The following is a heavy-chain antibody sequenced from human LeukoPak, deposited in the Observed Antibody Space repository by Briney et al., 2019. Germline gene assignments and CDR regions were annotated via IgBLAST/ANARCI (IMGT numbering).Heavy chain of an antibody. D-gene: IGHD3-10*01. CDR1: GFTFSSYW. CDR3: ARGDPGPGGGDAFHI. CDR2: MKQDGSEK. Sequence: GGSLRLSCAASGFTFSSYWMSWVRQAPGKGLEWVANMKQDGSEKYYVDSVKGRFTISRDNAKNSLYLQMNSLGADDTAVYYCARGDPGPGGGDAFHIWGQGTMVTVSS. J-gene: IGHJ3*02. V-gene: IGHV3-7*01.